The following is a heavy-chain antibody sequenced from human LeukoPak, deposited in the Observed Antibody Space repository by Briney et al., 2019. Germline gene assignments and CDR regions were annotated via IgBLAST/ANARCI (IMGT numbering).Heavy chain of an antibody. CDR3: GRSGETRVAYLA. V-gene: IGHV4-34*01. CDR1: GGSFSAYN. J-gene: IGHJ5*02. CDR2: INRGGST. Sequence: SETLPLTCAVNGGSFSAYNWSWIRQPPGKGREWIGEINRGGSTNYNPSLKSRAAISVDTSKTQFSLKLTSVTAADTAVYYGGRSGETRVAYLAWGQGSLVTVSS. D-gene: IGHD4-17*01.